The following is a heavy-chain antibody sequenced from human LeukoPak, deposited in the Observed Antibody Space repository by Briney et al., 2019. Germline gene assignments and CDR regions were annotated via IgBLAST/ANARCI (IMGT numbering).Heavy chain of an antibody. CDR2: IYTSGSI. Sequence: SETLSLTCTVSGSISGYYWSWIRQPPGKGLEWIGYIYTSGSINYNPSLESRVTISVDTSKNQFSLDLSSVTAADTAVYYCARQKCTSASCLTKNAFDIWGQGTMVTVSS. CDR1: GSISGYY. D-gene: IGHD2-2*01. CDR3: ARQKCTSASCLTKNAFDI. V-gene: IGHV4-4*09. J-gene: IGHJ3*02.